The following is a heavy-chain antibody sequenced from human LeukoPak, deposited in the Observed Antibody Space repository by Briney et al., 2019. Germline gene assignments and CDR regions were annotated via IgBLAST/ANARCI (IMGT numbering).Heavy chain of an antibody. Sequence: GGSLRLSCATSGFTFSSRGMHWVRQAPGKGLEWVAFIRYDGTEKDYADPVKGRFTISRDNSKNTLYLQMNSLRAEDTAVYYCAANQLLLFDYWGQGTLVTVSS. V-gene: IGHV3-30*02. CDR2: IRYDGTEK. CDR1: GFTFSSRG. J-gene: IGHJ4*02. D-gene: IGHD2-2*01. CDR3: AANQLLLFDY.